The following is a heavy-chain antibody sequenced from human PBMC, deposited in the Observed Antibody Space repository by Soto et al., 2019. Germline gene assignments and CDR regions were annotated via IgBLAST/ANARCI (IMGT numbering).Heavy chain of an antibody. CDR3: ARSPEATVTAFDS. V-gene: IGHV4-31*03. CDR2: MYYSGST. D-gene: IGHD4-17*01. CDR1: GGSISSGGYY. J-gene: IGHJ4*02. Sequence: QVQLQESGPGLVKPSQTLSLTCTVSGGSISSGGYYWSWIRQPPGKGLEWIGYMYYSGSTYYNPPPKSRVTISVDTSKNQFSLKLSSVTAADTAVYYCARSPEATVTAFDSWGQGTLVTVSS.